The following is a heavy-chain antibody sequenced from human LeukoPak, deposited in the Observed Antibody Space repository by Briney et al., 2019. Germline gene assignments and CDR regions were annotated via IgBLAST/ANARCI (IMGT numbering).Heavy chain of an antibody. V-gene: IGHV4-61*02. CDR2: IYTSGST. Sequence: PSQTLSLTRTVSGGSISSGSYYWRWIRQPAGKGLEWIGRIYTSGSTNYNPSLKSQVTISVDTSKNQFSLKLSSVTAADTAVYYCARENMSKYYYDKYNWFDPWGQGTLVTVSS. D-gene: IGHD3-22*01. CDR3: ARENMSKYYYDKYNWFDP. J-gene: IGHJ5*02. CDR1: GGSISSGSYY.